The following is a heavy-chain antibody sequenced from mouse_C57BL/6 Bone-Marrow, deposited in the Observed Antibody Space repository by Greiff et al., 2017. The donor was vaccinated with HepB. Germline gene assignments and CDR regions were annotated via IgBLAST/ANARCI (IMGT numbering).Heavy chain of an antibody. J-gene: IGHJ1*03. D-gene: IGHD2-3*01. V-gene: IGHV5-4*01. CDR1: GFTFSSYA. CDR2: ISDGGSYT. Sequence: EVMLVESGGGLVKPGGSLKLSCAASGFTFSSYAISWVRQTPEKRLEWVATISDGGSYTYYPDNVKGRFTISRDNAKNNLYLQMSHLKSEDTAMYYCAREDGYFYWYFDVWGTGTTVTVSS. CDR3: AREDGYFYWYFDV.